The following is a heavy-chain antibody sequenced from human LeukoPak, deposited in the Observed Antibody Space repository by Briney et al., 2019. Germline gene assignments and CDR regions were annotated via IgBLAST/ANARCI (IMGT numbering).Heavy chain of an antibody. CDR2: ISYSGTT. CDR3: ARVGYDTYYWYMGV. CDR1: GGSISSYY. J-gene: IGHJ6*03. D-gene: IGHD5-12*01. Sequence: SSETPSLTCTVSGGSISSYYWSWIRQPPGKGLEWIGNISYSGTTNYNPSLKSRVTISIDTSKNQFSLKLTSVTAADTAVYYCARVGYDTYYWYMGVWGKGTTVTVS. V-gene: IGHV4-59*01.